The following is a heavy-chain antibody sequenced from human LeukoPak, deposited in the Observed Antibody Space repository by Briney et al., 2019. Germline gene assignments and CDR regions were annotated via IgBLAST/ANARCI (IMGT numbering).Heavy chain of an antibody. D-gene: IGHD6-13*01. CDR1: GGSISSGGYY. V-gene: IGHV4-61*02. J-gene: IGHJ4*02. CDR2: IYTSGST. Sequence: SQTLSLTCTVSGGSISSGGYYWSWIRQPAGKGLEWIGRIYTSGSTNYNPSLKSRVTMSVDTSKNQFSLKLSSVTAADTAVYYCAREPPLVEAGTFDYWGLGTLVTVSS. CDR3: AREPPLVEAGTFDY.